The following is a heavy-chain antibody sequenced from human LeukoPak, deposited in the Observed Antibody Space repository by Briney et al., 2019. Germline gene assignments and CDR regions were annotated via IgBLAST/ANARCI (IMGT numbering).Heavy chain of an antibody. J-gene: IGHJ6*02. Sequence: ASVKVSFKAVGYTFTNYAITWVRHAPGQGLEWMGWISGNNGDREYASKVQGRLFLSTDPSTGTALMELRSLRSDDTAVYYCARERRGQTWNHGIDVWGQGTTVIVSS. CDR2: ISGNNGDR. CDR3: ARERRGQTWNHGIDV. D-gene: IGHD1-1*01. V-gene: IGHV1-18*01. CDR1: GYTFTNYA.